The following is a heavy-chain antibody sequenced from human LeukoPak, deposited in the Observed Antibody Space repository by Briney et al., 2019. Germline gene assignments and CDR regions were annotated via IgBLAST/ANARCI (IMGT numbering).Heavy chain of an antibody. J-gene: IGHJ4*02. Sequence: ASVKVSCKASGYKFTDDYMHWVRQAPGQGREFMGWINPDSGFTNYAQKFKGRVTMTRDTSISTAYLEVRSLTSDDTAVYYCAPTAEAYTSWWKVWGQGTLVTVSS. CDR3: APTAEAYTSWWKV. CDR1: GYKFTDDY. D-gene: IGHD3-16*01. V-gene: IGHV1-2*02. CDR2: INPDSGFT.